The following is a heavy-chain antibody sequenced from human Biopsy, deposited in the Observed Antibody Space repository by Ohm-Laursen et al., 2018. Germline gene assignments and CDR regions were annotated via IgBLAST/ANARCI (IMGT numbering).Heavy chain of an antibody. CDR2: ISGSGAYT. CDR3: ARDIMNPIGGLVARSDVFDV. Sequence: SLRLSCAASGFNDDSYAMTWVHQAPGRGLECVSVISGSGAYTYYADSVKGRFTISRDNSKNTLYLQMNSLRVEDTAVYYCARDIMNPIGGLVARSDVFDVWGQGTMVTVSS. D-gene: IGHD3-16*02. V-gene: IGHV3-23*01. CDR1: GFNDDSYA. J-gene: IGHJ3*01.